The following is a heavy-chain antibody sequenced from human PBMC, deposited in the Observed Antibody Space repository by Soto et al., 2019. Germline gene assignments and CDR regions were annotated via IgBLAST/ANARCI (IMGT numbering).Heavy chain of an antibody. V-gene: IGHV3-74*01. CDR2: INSDGSSR. D-gene: IGHD1-26*01. CDR1: VFTFIGYW. J-gene: IGHJ3*01. Sequence: GWSLRLSCASSVFTFIGYWMHWVRQVPGKGLVWVSRINSDGSSRSYADSVKGRFTISRDNAKNTLHLQMNSLRAEDTAVYYCARVGLGAFDAFDVWGQGTLVTVS. CDR3: ARVGLGAFDAFDV.